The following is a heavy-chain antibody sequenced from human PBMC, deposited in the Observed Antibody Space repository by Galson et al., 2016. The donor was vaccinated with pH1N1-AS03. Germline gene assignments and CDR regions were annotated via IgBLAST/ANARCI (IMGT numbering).Heavy chain of an antibody. D-gene: IGHD6-13*01. J-gene: IGHJ2*01. CDR2: IHWDDDK. Sequence: TLSLTCTVSGGSISSGSFYWSWIRQPPGKALECLALIHWDDDKHYSPSLKSRLTITKDTSKNQVVLTMTNMDPVDTATYYCAHRPSSWPYWYFDLWGRGTLVTVSS. CDR1: GGSISSGSFY. CDR3: AHRPSSWPYWYFDL. V-gene: IGHV2-5*08.